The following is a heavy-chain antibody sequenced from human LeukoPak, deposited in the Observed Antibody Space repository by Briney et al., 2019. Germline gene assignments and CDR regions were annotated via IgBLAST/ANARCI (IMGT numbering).Heavy chain of an antibody. D-gene: IGHD2-8*01. CDR1: GFTFSDYY. Sequence: GGSLRLSCAASGFTFSDYYMSWIRQAPGKGLEWVALISYDGNTKYYADSVQGRFTISRDSSNNMLYLQMNSLRAEDTAVYYCARDSEYCTSGDYYLGSFDYWGQGSLVTVSS. CDR3: ARDSEYCTSGDYYLGSFDY. J-gene: IGHJ4*01. V-gene: IGHV3-30-3*01. CDR2: ISYDGNTK.